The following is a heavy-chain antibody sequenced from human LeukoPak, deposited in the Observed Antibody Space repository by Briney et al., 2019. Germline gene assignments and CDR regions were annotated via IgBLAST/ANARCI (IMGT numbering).Heavy chain of an antibody. Sequence: ASVKVSCKASGYTFTSYGISWVRQAPGQGLEWMGWISAYNGNTNYAQKLQGRVTMTTDTSTSTAYMELRSLRSDDTAVYYCARQRGKLVAVAGNGRYYFDYWGQGTLVIVSS. CDR3: ARQRGKLVAVAGNGRYYFDY. D-gene: IGHD6-19*01. J-gene: IGHJ4*02. V-gene: IGHV1-18*01. CDR2: ISAYNGNT. CDR1: GYTFTSYG.